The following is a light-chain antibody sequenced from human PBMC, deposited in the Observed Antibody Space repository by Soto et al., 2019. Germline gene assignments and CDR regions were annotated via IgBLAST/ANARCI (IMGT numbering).Light chain of an antibody. CDR1: NSDVGGYNS. J-gene: IGLJ2*01. CDR3: SSYTSWRWI. V-gene: IGLV2-14*01. CDR2: EVS. Sequence: QSALTQPASVSGSPGQSITISCTGTNSDVGGYNSVSWYQQHPGKAPKLMIYEVSNRPSGVSNRFSGSKSGNTASLTISGFRAEDEADYYCSSYTSWRWIFGGGTKLTVL.